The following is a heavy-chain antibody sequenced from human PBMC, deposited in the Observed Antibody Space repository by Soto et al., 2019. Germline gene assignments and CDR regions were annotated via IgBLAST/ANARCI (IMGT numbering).Heavy chain of an antibody. D-gene: IGHD3-10*01. CDR1: GFTFSSYA. V-gene: IGHV3-23*01. CDR2: ISGSGGST. Sequence: GGSLRLSCAASGFTFSSYAMSWVRQAPGKGLEWVSAISGSGGSTYYADSVKGRFTISRDNSKNTLYLQMNSLRAEDTAVYYCAKRIVDPWFEINDAFDIWGQGTMVTVSS. J-gene: IGHJ3*02. CDR3: AKRIVDPWFEINDAFDI.